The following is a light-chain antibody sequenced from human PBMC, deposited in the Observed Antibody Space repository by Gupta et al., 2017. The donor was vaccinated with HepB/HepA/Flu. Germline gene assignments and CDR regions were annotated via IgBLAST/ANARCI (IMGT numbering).Light chain of an antibody. V-gene: IGKV1-5*03. CDR2: KAS. Sequence: DIQMTQSPSTLSASVGDRVTITCRASQSISNWLAWYQQKPGKAPKLLIYKASPLDSGVPSRFSGSGSGTEFTLTISSLQPEDFATYYCQQCYNYLCSFGQGTNMDIK. CDR1: QSISNW. CDR3: QQCYNYLCS. J-gene: IGKJ2*04.